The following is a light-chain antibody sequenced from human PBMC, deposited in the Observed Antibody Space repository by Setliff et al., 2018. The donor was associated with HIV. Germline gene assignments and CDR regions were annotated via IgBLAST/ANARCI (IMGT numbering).Light chain of an antibody. Sequence: QSVLTQPPSVSGAPGQRVTISCTGSSSNIGSNTVNWYQQLPGTAPKLLIFNNNQRPSGVPDRFSGSKSGTSASLAISGLQSEDEADYHCAAWDDSLNGHVVFGGGTK. CDR3: AAWDDSLNGHVV. CDR1: SSNIGSNT. CDR2: NNN. V-gene: IGLV1-44*01. J-gene: IGLJ2*01.